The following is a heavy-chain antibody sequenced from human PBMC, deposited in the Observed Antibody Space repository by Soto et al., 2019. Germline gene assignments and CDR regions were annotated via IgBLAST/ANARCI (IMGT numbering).Heavy chain of an antibody. D-gene: IGHD3-22*01. Sequence: EVQLVESGGGLVKPGGSLRLSCAASGFTFSSYSMNWVRQAPGKGLEWVSSISSSSSYIYYADSVKGRFTISRDNAKNSLYLQMNSLRAEDTAVYSCARDAIDSSGYYYAYWGQGTLVTVSS. J-gene: IGHJ4*02. CDR2: ISSSSSYI. CDR1: GFTFSSYS. CDR3: ARDAIDSSGYYYAY. V-gene: IGHV3-21*01.